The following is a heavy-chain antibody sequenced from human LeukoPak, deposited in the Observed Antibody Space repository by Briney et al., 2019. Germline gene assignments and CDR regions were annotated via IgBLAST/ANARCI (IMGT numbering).Heavy chain of an antibody. Sequence: GGSLRLSCAASGFTFSSYWMHWVRQAPGKGLVWVSSISNSGSYIYYEDSLKGRFTISRDNAKNSLYLQMNSLRAEDTAVYYCARGAGVGAYIPFDIWGQGTMVTVSS. CDR1: GFTFSSYW. CDR2: ISNSGSYI. CDR3: ARGAGVGAYIPFDI. J-gene: IGHJ3*02. V-gene: IGHV3-21*06. D-gene: IGHD1-26*01.